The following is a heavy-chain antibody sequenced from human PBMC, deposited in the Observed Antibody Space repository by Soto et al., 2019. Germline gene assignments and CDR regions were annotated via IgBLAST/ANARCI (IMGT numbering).Heavy chain of an antibody. V-gene: IGHV3-73*01. Sequence: GGSLRLSCAASGFTFSGSVLHWVRQASGKGLEWIGRITSKVNGYATAYAASVKGRFIISRDDSKNTAYLQMNSLEVEDTAVYFCARSGYSQGEAGFDYWGQGTLVTVSS. CDR2: ITSKVNGYAT. CDR3: ARSGYSQGEAGFDY. D-gene: IGHD2-21*01. CDR1: GFTFSGSV. J-gene: IGHJ4*02.